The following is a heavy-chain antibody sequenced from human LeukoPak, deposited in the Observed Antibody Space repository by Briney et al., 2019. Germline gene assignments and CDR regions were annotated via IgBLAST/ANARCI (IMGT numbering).Heavy chain of an antibody. CDR1: GYTFTSYG. V-gene: IGHV1-18*01. J-gene: IGHJ4*02. CDR3: ARSPITFGGVKTPDY. Sequence: ASVKVSCKASGYTFTSYGISWVRQAPGQGLEWMGWISAYNGNTNYAQKLQGRVTMTTDTSTSTAYMELRSLRSDDTAVYYCARSPITFGGVKTPDYWGQGTLVTVSS. CDR2: ISAYNGNT. D-gene: IGHD3-16*01.